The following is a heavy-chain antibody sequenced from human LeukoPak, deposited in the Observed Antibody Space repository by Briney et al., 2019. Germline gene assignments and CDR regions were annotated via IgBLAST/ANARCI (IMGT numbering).Heavy chain of an antibody. CDR3: ALGYCSGGSCLPYYYYGMDV. V-gene: IGHV3-7*01. J-gene: IGHJ6*02. CDR1: GFTFSSYW. CDR2: IKQDGSEK. D-gene: IGHD2-15*01. Sequence: GGSLRLSCAASGFTFSSYWMSWVRLAPGKGLEWVANIKQDGSEKYYVDSVKGRFTISRDNAKNSLYLQMNSLRAEDTAVYYCALGYCSGGSCLPYYYYGMDVWGQGTTVTVSS.